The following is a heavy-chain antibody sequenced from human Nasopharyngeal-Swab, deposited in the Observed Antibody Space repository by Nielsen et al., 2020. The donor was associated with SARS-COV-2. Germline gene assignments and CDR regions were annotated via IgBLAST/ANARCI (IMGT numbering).Heavy chain of an antibody. CDR3: AKDFNVDTAMVTYYYGMDV. CDR1: GFTFDDYA. V-gene: IGHV3-9*01. D-gene: IGHD5-18*01. CDR2: ISWNSGTT. Sequence: SLKISCAASGFTFDDYAMHWVRQAPGKGLGWVSGISWNSGTTGYADSVKGRFTISRDNAKSSLYLQMNSLRAEDTALYYCAKDFNVDTAMVTYYYGMDVWGQGTTVTDSS. J-gene: IGHJ6*02.